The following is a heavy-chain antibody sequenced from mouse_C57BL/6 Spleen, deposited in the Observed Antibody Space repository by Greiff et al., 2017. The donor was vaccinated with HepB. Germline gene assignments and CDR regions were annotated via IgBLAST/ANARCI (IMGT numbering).Heavy chain of an antibody. D-gene: IGHD1-1*01. V-gene: IGHV1-59*01. CDR3: ASPYYFGSSSFAY. CDR2: IDPSDSYT. CDR1: GYTFTSYW. Sequence: QVQLQQPGAELVRPGTSVKLSCKASGYTFTSYWMHWVKQRPGQGLEWIGVIDPSDSYTNYNQKFKGKATLTVDTSSSTAYMQLSSLTSEESAVYNCASPYYFGSSSFAYWGQGTTLSVSS. J-gene: IGHJ2*01.